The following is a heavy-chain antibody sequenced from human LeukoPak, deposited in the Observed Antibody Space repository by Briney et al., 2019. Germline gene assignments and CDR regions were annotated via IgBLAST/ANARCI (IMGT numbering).Heavy chain of an antibody. CDR1: GYTFTGYY. CDR2: ISPNSGGT. J-gene: IGHJ4*02. V-gene: IGHV1-2*02. D-gene: IGHD3-10*01. CDR3: ARDGEYGTGSYYRGCFDY. Sequence: ASVKVSCKASGYTFTGYYMHWVRQAPGQGLEWMGWISPNSGGTNYAQNFQGRVTMTRDTSVSTAYMELSSLRSDDTAVYYCARDGEYGTGSYYRGCFDYWGQGTLVTVSS.